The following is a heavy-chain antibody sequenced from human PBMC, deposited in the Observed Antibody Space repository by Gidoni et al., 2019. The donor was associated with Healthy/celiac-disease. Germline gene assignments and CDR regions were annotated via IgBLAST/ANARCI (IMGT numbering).Heavy chain of an antibody. CDR3: ARPKYGSGTSGYFDY. V-gene: IGHV3-30*04. CDR1: GFPFLSYA. Sequence: QVQLVESGGGVVQPGRSLRLPCSASGFPFLSYAMHWVRQAPGKGLEWVAVRSDDGSNKYYADSVKGRFTISRDNSKNTLYLQMNSLRAEDTAVYYCARPKYGSGTSGYFDYWGQGTLVTVSS. D-gene: IGHD3-10*01. CDR2: RSDDGSNK. J-gene: IGHJ4*02.